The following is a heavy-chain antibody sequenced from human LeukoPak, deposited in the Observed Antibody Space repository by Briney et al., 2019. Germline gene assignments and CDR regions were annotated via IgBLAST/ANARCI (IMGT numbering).Heavy chain of an antibody. Sequence: SQTLSLTCTVSGDSISSGDYYWSWIRQPAVKGLEWIGRISSSGSTNYNPSLKSRVTISVDTSKNQFSLKLSSVTAADTAVYFCARGPYSYDSSGAFDIWGQGTMVTVSS. D-gene: IGHD3-22*01. CDR2: ISSSGST. CDR3: ARGPYSYDSSGAFDI. V-gene: IGHV4-61*02. J-gene: IGHJ3*02. CDR1: GDSISSGDYY.